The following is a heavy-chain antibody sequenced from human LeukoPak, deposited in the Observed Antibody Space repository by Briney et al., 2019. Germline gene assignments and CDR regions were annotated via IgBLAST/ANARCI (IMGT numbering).Heavy chain of an antibody. CDR1: GGSISSDH. J-gene: IGHJ3*02. V-gene: IGHV4-59*01. CDR2: IYYSGRT. D-gene: IGHD2/OR15-2a*01. CDR3: ARKNDFEI. Sequence: SETPSLTCSVSGGSISSDHWNWIRQTPGKGLEWIGCIYYSGRTHYNPSLKSRVTISVDMSKSQFSLRLTSVTAADTAVYYCARKNDFEIWGQGTLVTVSS.